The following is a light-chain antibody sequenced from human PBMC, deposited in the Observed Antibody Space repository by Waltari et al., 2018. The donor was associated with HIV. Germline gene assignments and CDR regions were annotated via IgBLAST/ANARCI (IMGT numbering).Light chain of an antibody. CDR3: SSYAGSNDFGV. J-gene: IGLJ2*01. Sequence: QSALTQPPSASGSPGQSVTISCTGPSSDVGGYNYVSWYQQHPGKAPKLMIYEVSKRPSGVPDRFSGSKSGNTASLTVSGLQAEDEADYYCSSYAGSNDFGVFGGGTKLTVL. CDR1: SSDVGGYNY. V-gene: IGLV2-8*01. CDR2: EVS.